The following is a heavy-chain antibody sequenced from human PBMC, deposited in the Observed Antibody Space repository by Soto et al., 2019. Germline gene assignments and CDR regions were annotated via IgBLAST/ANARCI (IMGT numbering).Heavy chain of an antibody. CDR2: IYYSGST. J-gene: IGHJ4*01. D-gene: IGHD5-18*01. V-gene: IGHV4-30-4*01. Sequence: SETLSLTCTVSGGSISSGDYYWSWIRQPPGKGLEWIGYIYYSGSTYYNPSLKSRVTISVDTSKNQFSLKLSSVTAADTAVYYCAFDRSDTARGHCAYWGQRTLVIVSS. CDR1: GGSISSGDYY. CDR3: AFDRSDTARGHCAY.